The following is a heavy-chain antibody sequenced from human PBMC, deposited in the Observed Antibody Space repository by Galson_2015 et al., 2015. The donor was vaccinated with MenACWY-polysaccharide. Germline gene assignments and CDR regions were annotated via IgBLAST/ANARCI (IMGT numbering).Heavy chain of an antibody. V-gene: IGHV3-33*01. CDR3: AREGSRIVFHAFDI. D-gene: IGHD2-2*01. Sequence: SLRLSCAASGSRFSNSGMHWVRQAPGKGLEWVAVIQYDGSNKVYADSVKGRFTISRDSSKNTVFLEMNTLGVEDTAVYYCAREGSRIVFHAFDIWGQGTMVIVSS. J-gene: IGHJ3*02. CDR2: IQYDGSNK. CDR1: GSRFSNSG.